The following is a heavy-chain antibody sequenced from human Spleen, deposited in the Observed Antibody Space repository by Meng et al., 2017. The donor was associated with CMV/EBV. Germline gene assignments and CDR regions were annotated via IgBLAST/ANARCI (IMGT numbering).Heavy chain of an antibody. CDR3: ASLGYSEDY. CDR2: IYYSGST. CDR1: GDSISGYY. J-gene: IGHJ4*02. D-gene: IGHD6-13*01. Sequence: SETLSLTCTVSGDSISGYYWSWIRQPPGKGLEWIGYIYYSGSTKYNPSLKSRVTISVDTSKNQFSLKLSSVTAADTAVYYCASLGYSEDYWGQGTLVTVSS. V-gene: IGHV4-59*08.